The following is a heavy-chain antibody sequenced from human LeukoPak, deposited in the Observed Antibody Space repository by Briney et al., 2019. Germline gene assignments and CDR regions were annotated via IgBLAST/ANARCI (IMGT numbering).Heavy chain of an antibody. J-gene: IGHJ6*03. CDR1: GESFSDYY. V-gene: IGHV4-34*01. D-gene: IGHD3-10*01. CDR3: ARGQLWDYYYYMDV. Sequence: PSETLSLTCTVYGESFSDYYWNWVRQPPGKGLEWIGGIDNSGRINYNPSLESRVTISVDTSENQFSLKVNSVTAADTAVHYCARGQLWDYYYYMDVWGTGTTVTVSS. CDR2: IDNSGRI.